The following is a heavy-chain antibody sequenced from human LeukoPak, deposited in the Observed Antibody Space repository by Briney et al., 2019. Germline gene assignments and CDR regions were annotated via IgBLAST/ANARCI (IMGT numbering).Heavy chain of an antibody. CDR3: TRVTAMENY. V-gene: IGHV3-49*04. D-gene: IGHD5-18*01. J-gene: IGHJ4*02. CDR2: IRSKAYGGTT. Sequence: GRSLRLSCTASGFTFGDYAMSWVRQAPGKGLEWVGFIRSKAYGGTTEYAASVKGRFTISRDDSKSIAYLQMNSLKTEDTAVYYCTRVTAMENYWGQGTLVTVSS. CDR1: GFTFGDYA.